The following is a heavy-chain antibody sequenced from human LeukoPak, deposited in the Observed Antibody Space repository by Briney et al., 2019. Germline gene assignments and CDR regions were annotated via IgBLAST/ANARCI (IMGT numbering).Heavy chain of an antibody. J-gene: IGHJ4*02. CDR3: ATRKLGNDY. CDR2: IYYTET. D-gene: IGHD7-27*01. V-gene: IGHV4-39*07. Sequence: SETLSLTCTVSGGSISSSSYYWGWIRQPPGKGLEWIGSIYYTETSYNPSLKSRVTISADTSKNQFSLKLYSVTAADTAVYYCATRKLGNDYWGQGTLVTVSS. CDR1: GGSISSSSYY.